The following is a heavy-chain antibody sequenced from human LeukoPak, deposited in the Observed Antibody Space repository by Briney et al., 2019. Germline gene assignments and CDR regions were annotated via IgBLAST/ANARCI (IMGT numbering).Heavy chain of an antibody. CDR1: GYTLTELP. V-gene: IGHV1-24*01. CDR2: FDPKGGGT. D-gene: IGHD1-26*01. J-gene: IGHJ4*02. CDR3: ATDLIVGPTTDLDY. Sequence: ASVKVSCKVSGYTLTELPIHWVRQAPGKGLEWMGGFDPKGGGTIYAQNFQGRVTLTEDTSTDTAYMELSSLRSEDTAVYYCATDLIVGPTTDLDYRGQGTLVTVSS.